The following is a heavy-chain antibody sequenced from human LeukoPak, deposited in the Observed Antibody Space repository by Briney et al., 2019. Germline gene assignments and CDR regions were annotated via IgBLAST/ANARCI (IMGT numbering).Heavy chain of an antibody. CDR2: ISATQTYI. CDR1: GFTFATYT. V-gene: IGHV3-21*01. J-gene: IGHJ4*02. CDR3: ARVDYDILTGYPPAGFDS. D-gene: IGHD3-9*01. Sequence: GGSLRLSCAASGFTFATYTFNWVRQAPGKGLEWVASISATQTYIYYADSVKGRFTVSRDNAKKSLYLQVNSLRAEDTAVYYCARVDYDILTGYPPAGFDSWGQGTLVTVSS.